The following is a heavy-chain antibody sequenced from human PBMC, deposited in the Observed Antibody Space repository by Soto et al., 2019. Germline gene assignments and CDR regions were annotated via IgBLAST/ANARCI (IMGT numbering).Heavy chain of an antibody. CDR3: ARDQDGAGGTADY. J-gene: IGHJ4*02. V-gene: IGHV3-74*01. CDR1: GFTLRNYW. CDR2: ITNDGSTT. Sequence: EVQLVEPGGGLVQPGASLRLSCVASGFTLRNYWMHWFRQAPGKWLVWVSRITNDGSTTYYADSVKGRFTISRDNAKNTLYLQVNSLRVEDTAVYYCARDQDGAGGTADYWGQGALVTVS. D-gene: IGHD1-26*01.